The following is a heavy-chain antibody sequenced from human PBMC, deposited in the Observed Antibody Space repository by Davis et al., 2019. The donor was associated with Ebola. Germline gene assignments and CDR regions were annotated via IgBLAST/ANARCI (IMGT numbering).Heavy chain of an antibody. J-gene: IGHJ6*02. CDR2: IAYDGSTE. V-gene: IGHV3-30-3*01. CDR1: GFTFSNYA. Sequence: PGGSLRLSCAASGFTFSNYAMDWVRQAPGKGLEWVAVIAYDGSTEYYGDSVKGRFIISRDNSKNTVYLQMNSLSAEDTAVYYCAKVPGYCSGGGCYSFGYYHGMDVWGQGTTVTVSS. CDR3: AKVPGYCSGGGCYSFGYYHGMDV. D-gene: IGHD2-15*01.